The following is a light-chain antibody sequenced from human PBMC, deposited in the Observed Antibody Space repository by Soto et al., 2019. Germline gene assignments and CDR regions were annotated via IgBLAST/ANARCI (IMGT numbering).Light chain of an antibody. CDR2: GAS. V-gene: IGKV3-20*01. J-gene: IGKJ1*01. CDR1: QRISSN. CDR3: QQYGSSPRT. Sequence: EIVMTQSPATLSVSPGERATLSCRASQRISSNLAWYQHKPGQAPRLLIYGASERATGIPDRFSGSGSGTDFTLTISRLEPEDFAVYCCQQYGSSPRTFGQGTKVDIK.